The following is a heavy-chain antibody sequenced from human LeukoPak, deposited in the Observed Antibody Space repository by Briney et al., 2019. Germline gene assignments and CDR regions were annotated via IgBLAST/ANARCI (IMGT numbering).Heavy chain of an antibody. CDR1: GFTFSSYS. D-gene: IGHD2-2*01. CDR2: ISGGGDAT. J-gene: IGHJ3*02. CDR3: TRDQRKYCSRTTCFVFDI. Sequence: GGSLRLSCAASGFTFSSYSMDWVRQAPGKGLEWVSTISGGGDATYYAHSVKGRFAVSRDNSKKTLYLQLNSLRAEDTAVYYCTRDQRKYCSRTTCFVFDIWGQGTVVSVSS. V-gene: IGHV3-23*01.